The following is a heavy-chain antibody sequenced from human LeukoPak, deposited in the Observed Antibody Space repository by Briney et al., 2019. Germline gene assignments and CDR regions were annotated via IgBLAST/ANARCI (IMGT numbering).Heavy chain of an antibody. J-gene: IGHJ5*02. D-gene: IGHD1-26*01. V-gene: IGHV6-1*01. CDR3: ARVVVGATEPGWFDP. Sequence: SQTLSLTCAISGDIVSSNSAAWNWIRQSPSRGLEWLGRTYYRSKWYNDYAVSVKGRTTINPDTSKNQFSLQLNSVTPEDTAVYYCARVVVGATEPGWFDPWGQGTLVTVSS. CDR1: GDIVSSNSAA. CDR2: TYYRSKWYN.